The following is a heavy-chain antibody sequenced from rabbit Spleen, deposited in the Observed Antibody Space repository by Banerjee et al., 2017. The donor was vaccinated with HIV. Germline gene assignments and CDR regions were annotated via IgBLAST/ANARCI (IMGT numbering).Heavy chain of an antibody. V-gene: IGHV1S40*01. CDR3: ARDLDVVIGWNFGW. J-gene: IGHJ6*01. CDR1: GFSFSTSDC. CDR2: INAVTGKA. D-gene: IGHD4-1*01. Sequence: QSLEESGGDLVKPGASLTLTCKASGFSFSTSDCMSWVRQAPGKGPEWIACINAVTGKAVYASWAKGRFTFSKTSSTTVTLQMTSLTVADTATYFCARDLDVVIGWNFGWWGPGTLVTVS.